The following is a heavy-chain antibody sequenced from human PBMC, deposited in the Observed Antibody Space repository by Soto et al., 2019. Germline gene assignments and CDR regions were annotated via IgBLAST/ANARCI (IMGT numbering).Heavy chain of an antibody. V-gene: IGHV3-30*18. CDR3: AKLPWGSGSPTLEDYPYFDY. CDR2: ISYDGSNK. CDR1: GFTFSSYG. J-gene: IGHJ4*02. D-gene: IGHD3-10*01. Sequence: GGSLRLSCAASGFTFSSYGMHWVRQAPGKGLEWVAVISYDGSNKYYADSVKGRFTISRDNSKNTLYLQMNSLRAEDTAVYYCAKLPWGSGSPTLEDYPYFDYWGQGTLVTVSS.